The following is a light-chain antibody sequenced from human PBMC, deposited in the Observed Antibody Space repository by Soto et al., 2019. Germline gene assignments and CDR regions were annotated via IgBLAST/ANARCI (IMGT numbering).Light chain of an antibody. J-gene: IGLJ1*01. CDR3: AAWDDSLNGYV. Sequence: QSALTHPPSASETPGQRVTISCSGSSSNIGSNTVNWYQQLPGTAPKLLIYSNNQRPSGVPDRFSGSKSGTSAALTISGLQSEDEADYYGAAWDDSLNGYVFGTGTKVTGL. V-gene: IGLV1-44*01. CDR1: SSNIGSNT. CDR2: SNN.